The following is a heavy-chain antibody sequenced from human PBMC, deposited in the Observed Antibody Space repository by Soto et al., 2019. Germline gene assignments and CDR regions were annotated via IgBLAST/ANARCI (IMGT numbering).Heavy chain of an antibody. J-gene: IGHJ4*02. CDR1: GLTFTSYG. D-gene: IGHD6-19*01. Sequence: ELQLLESGGGLVQPGGSLRLSCAASGLTFTSYGMSWVRQAPGKGLEWVSAIGGSGGDTYSADSLKGRFTISRDNSKNTLYLQMNSLRAEDTAVYYCAKDSSGWGYFDYWGQGTLVTVSS. CDR3: AKDSSGWGYFDY. CDR2: IGGSGGDT. V-gene: IGHV3-23*01.